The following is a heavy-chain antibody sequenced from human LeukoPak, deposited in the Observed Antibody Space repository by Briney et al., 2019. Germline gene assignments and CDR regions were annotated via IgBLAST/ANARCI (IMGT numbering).Heavy chain of an antibody. J-gene: IGHJ5*02. CDR1: GFTFSNYW. D-gene: IGHD5-12*01. V-gene: IGHV3-7*04. CDR2: IKLDGSEK. CDR3: ARGRSVASP. Sequence: GGSLRLSCAASGFTFSNYWMSWVRQAPGKGLEWVANIKLDGSEKYYVDSVKGRFTISRDNAKNSLYLQMNSLRAEDTAVYYCARGRSVASPWGQGTLVTVSS.